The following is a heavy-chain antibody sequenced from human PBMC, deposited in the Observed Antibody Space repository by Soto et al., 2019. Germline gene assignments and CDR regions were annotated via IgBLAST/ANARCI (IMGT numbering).Heavy chain of an antibody. CDR1: GFTFSSYS. V-gene: IGHV3-21*01. CDR2: ISSSSSYI. D-gene: IGHD5-18*01. CDR3: ARVPAAMVIGSLDY. J-gene: IGHJ4*02. Sequence: GGSLRLSCAASGFTFSSYSMNWVRQAPGKGLEWVSSISSSSSYIYYADSVKGRFTISRDNAKNSLYLQMNSLRAEDTAVYYCARVPAAMVIGSLDYWGQGTLVTVSS.